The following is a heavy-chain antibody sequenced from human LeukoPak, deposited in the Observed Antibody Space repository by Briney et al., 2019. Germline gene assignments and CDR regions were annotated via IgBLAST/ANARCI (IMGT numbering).Heavy chain of an antibody. J-gene: IGHJ6*02. CDR2: ISYDGSNK. D-gene: IGHD3-10*02. CDR1: GFTFSSYA. CDR3: AREARITMFDASGYYYGMDV. V-gene: IGHV3-30-3*01. Sequence: PGGSLRLSCAASGFTFSSYAMHWVRQAPGKGLEWVAVISYDGSNKYYADSVKGRFTISRDNSKNTLYLQMNSLRAEDTAVYYCAREARITMFDASGYYYGMDVWGQGTTVTVSS.